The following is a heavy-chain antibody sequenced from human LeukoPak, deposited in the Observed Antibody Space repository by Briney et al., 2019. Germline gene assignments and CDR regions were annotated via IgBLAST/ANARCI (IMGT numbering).Heavy chain of an antibody. Sequence: GGSLRLSCAVSGFTLRTCSMNWVRQAPGKGLEWVSCISGSSSFIYYSDSVKGRFTISRDNAKNSVYLQMNSLRAEDTAVYYCASYYYDSSGSYWYYGMDVWGQGTTVTVSS. CDR3: ASYYYDSSGSYWYYGMDV. CDR2: ISGSSSFI. D-gene: IGHD3-22*01. V-gene: IGHV3-21*01. J-gene: IGHJ6*02. CDR1: GFTLRTCS.